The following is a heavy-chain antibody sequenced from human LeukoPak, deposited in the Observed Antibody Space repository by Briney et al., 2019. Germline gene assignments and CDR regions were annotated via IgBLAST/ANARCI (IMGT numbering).Heavy chain of an antibody. J-gene: IGHJ4*02. CDR1: GSTVSSYY. CDR2: IYGGGTT. CDR3: ARGGNVPFDY. D-gene: IGHD2-2*01. V-gene: IGHV3-53*04. Sequence: GGSLRLSCAASGSTVSSYYMSWVRQAPGKGLEWVSVIYGGGTTYYADSVKGRFTVSRHNSENTLYLQMNSLRPEDTAVYYCARGGNVPFDYWGQGTLVTVSP.